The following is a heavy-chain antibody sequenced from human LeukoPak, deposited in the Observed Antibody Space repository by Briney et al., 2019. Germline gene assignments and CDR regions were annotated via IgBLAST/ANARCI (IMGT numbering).Heavy chain of an antibody. D-gene: IGHD4-17*01. CDR3: AKDDGGDYVGLDY. V-gene: IGHV3-30*18. J-gene: IGHJ4*02. CDR2: ITDDGSKK. CDR1: GFSGTFYG. Sequence: HPGGSLRLSCTDSGFSGTFYGMHWVRQAPGKGLEWSAVITDDGSKKYYGDSVKGRFTISRDNSKHTLYLQMNSLRGEDTAVYYCAKDDGGDYVGLDYWGQGTLVTVSS.